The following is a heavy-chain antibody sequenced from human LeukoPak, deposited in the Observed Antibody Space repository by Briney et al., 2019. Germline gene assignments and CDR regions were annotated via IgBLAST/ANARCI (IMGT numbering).Heavy chain of an antibody. V-gene: IGHV3-23*01. CDR1: GFTFSNYG. Sequence: GGSLRLSCAASGFTFSNYGMSWVRQAPGRGLEWVSAISGSGDYTYYADSVKGRFSISRDNSKNTLYLQMNSLRAEDTAVYYCAKGGIAVAGTSYYYYMDVWGKGTTVTISS. CDR3: AKGGIAVAGTSYYYYMDV. D-gene: IGHD6-19*01. J-gene: IGHJ6*03. CDR2: ISGSGDYT.